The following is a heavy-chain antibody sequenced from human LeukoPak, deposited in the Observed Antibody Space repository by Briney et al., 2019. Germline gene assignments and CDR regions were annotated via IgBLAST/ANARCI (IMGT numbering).Heavy chain of an antibody. CDR3: ARHSQSYGPYNWFDS. CDR2: IFHSGSP. J-gene: IGHJ5*01. D-gene: IGHD5-18*01. CDR1: GDSIRSYH. Sequence: SETLSLTCNVTGDSIRSYHWSWIRQPPGKGLEWMGYIFHSGSPHYHPSLKSRLTIGLDTSKNQTSLKLGSVTAADTAMYYCARHSQSYGPYNWFDSWGQGTLVTFSS. V-gene: IGHV4-59*08.